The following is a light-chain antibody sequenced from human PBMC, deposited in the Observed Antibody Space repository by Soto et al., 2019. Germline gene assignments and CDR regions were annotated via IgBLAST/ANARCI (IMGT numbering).Light chain of an antibody. Sequence: AIQLTQSPSSRSASLGDRVTITCRASQAIRSALGWYQQRPGKVPKLLIYAASTLQRGVPSRFIGSGFGADFTLTIRSLKPDDFATDYCQQYNTFWTFCPGTKVDIK. J-gene: IGKJ1*01. CDR1: QAIRSA. V-gene: IGKV1-13*02. CDR3: QQYNTFWT. CDR2: AAS.